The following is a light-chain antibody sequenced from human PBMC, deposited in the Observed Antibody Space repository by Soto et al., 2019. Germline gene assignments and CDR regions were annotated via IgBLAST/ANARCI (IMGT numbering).Light chain of an antibody. CDR2: EVN. CDR3: RSYAGSNKWV. CDR1: SSDVGGYNY. Sequence: QSVLTQPPSASGSPGQSVTISCAGTSSDVGGYNYVSWYQQYPGKAPKLMIYEVNKRPSGDPDRFSGSKSGNTASLTVSGLQADDEADYYCRSYAGSNKWVFGTVTKVTVL. J-gene: IGLJ1*01. V-gene: IGLV2-8*01.